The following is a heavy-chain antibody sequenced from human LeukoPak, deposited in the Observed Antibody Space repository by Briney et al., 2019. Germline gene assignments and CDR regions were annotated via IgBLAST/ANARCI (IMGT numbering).Heavy chain of an antibody. Sequence: GGSLRLSCAASGFTFSSYWMHWVRQAPGKGLVWVSRINSDGSSTSYADSVKGRFTISRDNSKNTLYLQMNSLRAEDTAVYYCAKEGTGIHFDYWGQGTLVTVSS. D-gene: IGHD1-1*01. CDR3: AKEGTGIHFDY. CDR2: INSDGSST. V-gene: IGHV3-74*01. J-gene: IGHJ4*02. CDR1: GFTFSSYW.